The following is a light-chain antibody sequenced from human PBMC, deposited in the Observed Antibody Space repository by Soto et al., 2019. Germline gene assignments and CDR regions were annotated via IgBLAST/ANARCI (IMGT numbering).Light chain of an antibody. V-gene: IGLV2-14*03. Sequence: QSALTQPASVSGSPGQSITISCTGTSSDIGSYNYVSWYQQHPGKAPKLMISDVSRRPSGVSDRFSGSKSGNTASLTISGLQAEDEADYYCSSYTGGPGLGVFGTGTKLTVL. CDR2: DVS. CDR3: SSYTGGPGLGV. CDR1: SSDIGSYNY. J-gene: IGLJ1*01.